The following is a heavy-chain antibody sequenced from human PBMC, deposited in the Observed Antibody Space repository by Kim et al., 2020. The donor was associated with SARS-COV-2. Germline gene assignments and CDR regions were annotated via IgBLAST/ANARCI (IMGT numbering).Heavy chain of an antibody. CDR1: GYAFPNFG. Sequence: ASVKVSCKASGYAFPNFGITWVRQAPGQGLEWMGWITAYSINTNSAQNLQDRVTMTRDTSKSTAYMELRSLRSDDTAGYYCARVIVPASSAAFDYWGQGTLVPVSS. V-gene: IGHV1-18*01. J-gene: IGHJ4*02. CDR3: ARVIVPASSAAFDY. CDR2: ITAYSINT. D-gene: IGHD2-2*01.